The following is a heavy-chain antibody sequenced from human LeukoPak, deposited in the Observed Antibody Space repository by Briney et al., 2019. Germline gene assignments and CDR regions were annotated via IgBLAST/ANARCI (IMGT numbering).Heavy chain of an antibody. CDR2: ISGSVGST. D-gene: IGHD1-7*01. Sequence: GGSLRLSCAASGFTFSSYAMSWVRQAPGKGLEWVSAISGSVGSTYYADSVKGRFTISRDNSKNTLYLQMNSLRAEDTAVYYCAKSSILTGTTVYFDYWGQGTLVTVSS. J-gene: IGHJ4*02. V-gene: IGHV3-23*01. CDR3: AKSSILTGTTVYFDY. CDR1: GFTFSSYA.